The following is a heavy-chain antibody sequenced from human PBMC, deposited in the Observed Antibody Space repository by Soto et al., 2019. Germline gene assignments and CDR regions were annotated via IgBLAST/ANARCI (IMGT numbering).Heavy chain of an antibody. Sequence: SETLSLTCAVYGGSLSGYYWSWIRQPPGKGLEWIGEINHSGSTNYDPSLKSRVTISVDTSKNQFSLKLSSVTAADTAVYYCARGFSGYSSSWYLMDYYYYYGMDVWGQGTTVTVSS. CDR2: INHSGST. J-gene: IGHJ6*02. CDR3: ARGFSGYSSSWYLMDYYYYYGMDV. V-gene: IGHV4-34*01. CDR1: GGSLSGYY. D-gene: IGHD6-13*01.